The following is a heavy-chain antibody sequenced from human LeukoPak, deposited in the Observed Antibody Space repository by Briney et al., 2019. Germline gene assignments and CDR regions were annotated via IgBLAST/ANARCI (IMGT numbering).Heavy chain of an antibody. CDR2: MNPNSGNT. V-gene: IGHV1-8*03. J-gene: IGHJ4*02. CDR1: GYTFTGYY. Sequence: ASVTVSCTASGYTFTGYYMHWVRQATGQGLEWMGWMNPNSGNTGYAQKFQGRVTITRNTSISTAYMELSSLRSEDTAVYYCAREGSGSYYEFDYWGQGTLVTVSS. D-gene: IGHD1-26*01. CDR3: AREGSGSYYEFDY.